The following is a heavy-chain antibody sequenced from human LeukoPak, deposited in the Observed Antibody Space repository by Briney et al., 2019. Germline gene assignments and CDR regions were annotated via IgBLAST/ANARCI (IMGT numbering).Heavy chain of an antibody. V-gene: IGHV3-53*01. D-gene: IGHD2-2*01. Sequence: GGSLRLSCAASGFTVSSNYMSWVRQAPGKGLEWVSIIYSAGSAFYADSVKGRFTISRDNSKNTLYLQMNGLRAEDTAVYYCAKPSVGYCSNTTCPGYFAYWGQGTLVTVSS. J-gene: IGHJ4*02. CDR1: GFTVSSNY. CDR3: AKPSVGYCSNTTCPGYFAY. CDR2: IYSAGSA.